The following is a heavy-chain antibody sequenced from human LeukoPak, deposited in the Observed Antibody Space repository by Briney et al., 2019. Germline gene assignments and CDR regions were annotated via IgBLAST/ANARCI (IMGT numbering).Heavy chain of an antibody. D-gene: IGHD2-15*01. Sequence: RWASVKVSCKASGYTFTSYGISWVRQAPGQGLEWMGWISTYNGYTDYTQKLQGRLTMTTDTSTSTAYMELRSLTSDDTAVYFCGRPETNRYSNSILYYWGQGTLVTVSS. V-gene: IGHV1-18*01. J-gene: IGHJ4*02. CDR2: ISTYNGYT. CDR1: GYTFTSYG. CDR3: GRPETNRYSNSILYY.